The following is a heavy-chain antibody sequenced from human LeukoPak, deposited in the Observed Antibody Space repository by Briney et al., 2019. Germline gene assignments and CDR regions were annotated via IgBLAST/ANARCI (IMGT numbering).Heavy chain of an antibody. V-gene: IGHV4-59*08. Sequence: SETLSLTCTVSGGSISSYYWSWTRQPPGKGLEWIGYIYYSGSTNYNPSLKSRVTISVDTSKNQFSLKLSSVTAADTAVYYCARRAGVYWDEYSSSSGAFDIWGQGTMVTVSS. J-gene: IGHJ3*02. D-gene: IGHD6-6*01. CDR1: GGSISSYY. CDR3: ARRAGVYWDEYSSSSGAFDI. CDR2: IYYSGST.